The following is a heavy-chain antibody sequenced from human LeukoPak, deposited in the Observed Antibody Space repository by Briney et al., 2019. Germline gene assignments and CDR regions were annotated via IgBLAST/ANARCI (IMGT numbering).Heavy chain of an antibody. CDR3: ARVHYGDAFDI. CDR2: INHSGST. D-gene: IGHD4-17*01. J-gene: IGHJ3*02. Sequence: SETLSLTCAVYGESFSSYYWTWIRHPPGKGLEWIGEINHSGSTNYNPSLKSRVTISVDTSKNQFSLKLSSVTAADTAVYYCARVHYGDAFDIWGQGTMVTVSS. V-gene: IGHV4-34*01. CDR1: GESFSSYY.